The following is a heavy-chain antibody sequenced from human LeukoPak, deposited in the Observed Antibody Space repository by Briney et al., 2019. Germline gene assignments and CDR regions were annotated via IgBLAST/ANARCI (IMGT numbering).Heavy chain of an antibody. J-gene: IGHJ4*02. D-gene: IGHD2-8*01. CDR3: ARGMLIRNLDY. Sequence: ASVKVSCKASGYTLTSYYMHWVRQAPGQGLEWMGIINPSGGSTSYAQKFQGRVTVTRDTSTSTVYMELSSLRSEDTAVYYCARGMLIRNLDYWGQGTLVTVSS. CDR2: INPSGGST. CDR1: GYTLTSYY. V-gene: IGHV1-46*01.